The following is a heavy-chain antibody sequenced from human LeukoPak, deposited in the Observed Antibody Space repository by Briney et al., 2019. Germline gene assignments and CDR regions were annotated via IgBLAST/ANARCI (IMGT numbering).Heavy chain of an antibody. CDR1: GFSFINYN. D-gene: IGHD6-19*01. Sequence: GGSLRLSCAASGFSFINYNLHWVRQAPGKGLEWVAIISSDGSQKYYADSVQGRFTISRDNSKNTLFLQMNSLRPEDTAVYYCTRPSGGSGWYYDYWGQGTLVTVSS. CDR2: ISSDGSQK. CDR3: TRPSGGSGWYYDY. J-gene: IGHJ4*02. V-gene: IGHV3-30-3*01.